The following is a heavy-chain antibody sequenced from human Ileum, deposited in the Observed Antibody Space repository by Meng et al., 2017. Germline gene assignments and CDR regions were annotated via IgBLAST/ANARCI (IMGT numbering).Heavy chain of an antibody. J-gene: IGHJ4*02. V-gene: IGHV4-59*01. D-gene: IGHD4-17*01. Sequence: GSLRLSCSVSGGSISNYYWSWIRQPPGKGLEWIGYIFYTGSTNYNPSLKSRVTISVDTSKNHISLNLSSVTAADTAVYYCARGPTRYYFDYWGQGTLVTVSS. CDR2: IFYTGST. CDR3: ARGPTRYYFDY. CDR1: GGSISNYY.